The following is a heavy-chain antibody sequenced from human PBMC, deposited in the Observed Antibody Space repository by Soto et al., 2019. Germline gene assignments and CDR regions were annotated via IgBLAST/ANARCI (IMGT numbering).Heavy chain of an antibody. CDR3: ARGGDIAVRPEGDYYPSVDV. CDR1: GFNFRNYA. J-gene: IGHJ6*02. V-gene: IGHV3-30*04. D-gene: IGHD6-6*01. CDR2: ISFDASNK. Sequence: GGSLRLSCAASGFNFRNYAMHWVRQAPGKGLEWVAVISFDASNKYYAGSVKGRFTISRDNSKDTLYLQMSSLTAEDTAVYYCARGGDIAVRPEGDYYPSVDVWGQGTTVTVSS.